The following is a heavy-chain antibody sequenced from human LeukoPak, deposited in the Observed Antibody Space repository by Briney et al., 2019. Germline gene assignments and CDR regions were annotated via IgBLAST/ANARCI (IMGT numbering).Heavy chain of an antibody. CDR3: ARTALFGGRLTTPGLDY. CDR2: ISTSGIYI. CDR1: GFTFSSYG. V-gene: IGHV3-21*01. D-gene: IGHD3-16*01. Sequence: GGSLRLSCAASGFTFSSYGMHWVRQAPGKGLEWVSSISTSGIYIYYADSLKGRFAISRDNAKNSLYLQMNSLRAEDTAVYYCARTALFGGRLTTPGLDYWGQGTLVTVSS. J-gene: IGHJ4*02.